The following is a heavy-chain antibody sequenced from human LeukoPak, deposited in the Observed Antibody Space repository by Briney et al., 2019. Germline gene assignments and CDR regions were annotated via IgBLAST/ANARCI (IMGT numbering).Heavy chain of an antibody. CDR1: GYTFTGYY. Sequence: ASVKVSCKASGYTFTGYYIHWVRQAPGQGLEWMGWISAYNGNTNYAQKLQGRVTMTTDTSTSTAYMELRSLRSDDTAVYYCARDYYDSSGVRTDAFDIWGQGTMVTVSS. V-gene: IGHV1-18*04. CDR2: ISAYNGNT. CDR3: ARDYYDSSGVRTDAFDI. D-gene: IGHD3-22*01. J-gene: IGHJ3*02.